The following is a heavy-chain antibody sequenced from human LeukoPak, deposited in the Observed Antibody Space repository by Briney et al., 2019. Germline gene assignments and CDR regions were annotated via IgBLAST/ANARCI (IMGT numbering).Heavy chain of an antibody. J-gene: IGHJ6*03. Sequence: GGSLRLSCAASGFTFSSYGMSWVRQAPGKGLEWVSAISESGDSTYYADSVKGRFTISRDNAKNSLYLQMNSLRAEDTAVYYCAREWSGWYYFYYYYYMDVWGKGTTVTVSS. CDR3: AREWSGWYYFYYYYYMDV. V-gene: IGHV3-23*01. CDR2: ISESGDST. D-gene: IGHD6-19*01. CDR1: GFTFSSYG.